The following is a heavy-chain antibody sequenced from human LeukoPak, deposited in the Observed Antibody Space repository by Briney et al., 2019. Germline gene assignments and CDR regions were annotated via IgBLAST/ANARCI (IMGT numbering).Heavy chain of an antibody. D-gene: IGHD2-2*01. Sequence: PSETLSLTCTVSGGSISSGGYYWSWVRQHPGKGLEWIGYICYSGSTYYNPSLKSRVTISVDRSKNQFSLKLSSVTAADTAVYYCARDTLGYCSSTSCNTGGYFDYWGQGTLVTVSS. CDR1: GGSISSGGYY. CDR2: ICYSGST. CDR3: ARDTLGYCSSTSCNTGGYFDY. V-gene: IGHV4-31*03. J-gene: IGHJ4*02.